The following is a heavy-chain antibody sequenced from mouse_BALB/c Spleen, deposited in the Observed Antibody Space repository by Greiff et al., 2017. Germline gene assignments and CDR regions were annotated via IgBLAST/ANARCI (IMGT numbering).Heavy chain of an antibody. V-gene: IGHV1-87*01. CDR2: IYPGDGDT. CDR1: GYTFTSYW. Sequence: VQLHQSGAELARPGASVKLSCKASGYTFTSYWMQWVKQRPGQGLEWIGAIYPGDGDTRYTQKFKGKATLTADKSSSTAYMQLSSLASEDSAVYYCARGTVDAMDYWGQGTSVTVSS. J-gene: IGHJ4*01. D-gene: IGHD2-14*01. CDR3: ARGTVDAMDY.